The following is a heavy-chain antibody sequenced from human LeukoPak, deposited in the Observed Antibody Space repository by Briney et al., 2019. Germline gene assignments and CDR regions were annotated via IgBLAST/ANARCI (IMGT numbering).Heavy chain of an antibody. Sequence: SQTLSLTYTVSGGSISSGDYYWSWIRQPPGKGLEWIGYIYYSGSTYYNPSLKSRVTISVDTSKNQFSLKLSSVTAADTAVYYCARKYCSSTSCYPDFWGQGTLVTVSS. CDR2: IYYSGST. V-gene: IGHV4-30-4*08. J-gene: IGHJ4*02. CDR1: GGSISSGDYY. D-gene: IGHD2-2*01. CDR3: ARKYCSSTSCYPDF.